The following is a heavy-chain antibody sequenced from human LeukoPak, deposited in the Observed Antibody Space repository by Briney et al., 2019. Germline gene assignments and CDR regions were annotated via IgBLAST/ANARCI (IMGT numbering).Heavy chain of an antibody. CDR2: IYTSGTT. D-gene: IGHD3-22*01. V-gene: IGHV4-4*07. CDR3: VRDRRYYDSSGCQRFDY. J-gene: IGHJ4*02. CDR1: GGSMNNYY. Sequence: PSETLSLTCTVSGGSMNNYYWSWIRQPAGKGLEWIGQIYTSGTTNYNPSLRSRVTMSVDTSKNQFSLRLSSVTAADTAVYYCVRDRRYYDSSGCQRFDYWGQGMLVTVSS.